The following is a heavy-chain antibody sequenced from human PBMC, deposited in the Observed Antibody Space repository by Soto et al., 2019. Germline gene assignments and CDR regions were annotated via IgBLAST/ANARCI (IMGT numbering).Heavy chain of an antibody. CDR3: ARDRVGATGYYGMDV. J-gene: IGHJ6*02. CDR2: IYHSGST. CDR1: GGSISSSNW. V-gene: IGHV4-4*02. D-gene: IGHD1-26*01. Sequence: SETLSLTCAVSGGSISSSNWWSWVRQPPGKGLEWIGEIYHSGSTNYNSSLKSRVTISVDKSKNQFSLKLSSVTAADTAVYYCARDRVGATGYYGMDVWGQGTTVT.